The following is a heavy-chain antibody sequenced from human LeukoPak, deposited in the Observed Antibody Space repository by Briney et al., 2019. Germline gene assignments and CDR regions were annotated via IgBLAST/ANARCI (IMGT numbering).Heavy chain of an antibody. J-gene: IGHJ4*02. D-gene: IGHD2-2*02. V-gene: IGHV1-69*13. Sequence: SVKVSCKASGGTFSSYAISWVRQAPGQGLEWMGGIIPIFGTANNAQKFQGRVTITADESTSTAYMELSSLRSEDTAVYYCARDLGCSSTSCYNHYFDYWGQGTLVTVSS. CDR1: GGTFSSYA. CDR3: ARDLGCSSTSCYNHYFDY. CDR2: IIPIFGTA.